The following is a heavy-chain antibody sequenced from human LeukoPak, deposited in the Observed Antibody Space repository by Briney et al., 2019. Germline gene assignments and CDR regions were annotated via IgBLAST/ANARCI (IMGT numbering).Heavy chain of an antibody. V-gene: IGHV4-31*03. D-gene: IGHD3-22*01. CDR2: IYYSGST. CDR1: GGSISSGGYY. Sequence: SQTLSLTCTVSGGSISSGGYYWSWIRQHPGKGLEWIGYIYYSGSTYYNPSLKSRVTISVDTSKNQFSLKLSSVTAADTAVYHCARGDLYYYDTTFDYWGQGTLVTVSS. CDR3: ARGDLYYYDTTFDY. J-gene: IGHJ4*02.